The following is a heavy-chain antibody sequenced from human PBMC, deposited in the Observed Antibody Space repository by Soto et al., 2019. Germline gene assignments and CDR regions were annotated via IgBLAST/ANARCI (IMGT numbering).Heavy chain of an antibody. D-gene: IGHD2-21*01. V-gene: IGHV4-34*01. J-gene: IGHJ5*02. CDR3: ARGRGEFDA. CDR1: GASLSDNY. CDR2: INHSGNT. Sequence: SETLSLTCAVYGASLSDNYCNWLRQPPGKGLEWIGEINHSGNTNYNPSLRSRVTISIDASKNQLSLNLRSVSAADTAVYYCARGRGEFDAWGRGTPVTVSS.